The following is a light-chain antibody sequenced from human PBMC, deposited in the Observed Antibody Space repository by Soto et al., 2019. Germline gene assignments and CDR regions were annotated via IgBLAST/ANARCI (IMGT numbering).Light chain of an antibody. V-gene: IGLV2-14*01. CDR3: SSYTSSSTLYV. J-gene: IGLJ1*01. CDR2: EVS. CDR1: SSDVGAENY. Sequence: QSVLTQPASVSGSPGQSITISCTGTSSDVGAENYVCWYQQHPGKAPKLMIYEVSNRPSGVSNRLSGSKSGNTASLTISGLQTEDEADYYCSSYTSSSTLYVFGTGTKGTVL.